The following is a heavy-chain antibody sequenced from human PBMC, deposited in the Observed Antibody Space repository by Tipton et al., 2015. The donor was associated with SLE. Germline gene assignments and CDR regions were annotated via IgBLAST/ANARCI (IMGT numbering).Heavy chain of an antibody. V-gene: IGHV4-59*08. CDR2: LSYSGST. Sequence: TLSLTCTVSGGSLSSYYWSWIRQSPEKGLEWIGYLSYSGSTNYNPSLESRVTISVDTSKNQFSLKLSSVTAADTAVYFCARGGVAAVSPSGRAIDSWGQGTLVTVSS. J-gene: IGHJ4*02. D-gene: IGHD1-26*01. CDR1: GGSLSSYY. CDR3: ARGGVAAVSPSGRAIDS.